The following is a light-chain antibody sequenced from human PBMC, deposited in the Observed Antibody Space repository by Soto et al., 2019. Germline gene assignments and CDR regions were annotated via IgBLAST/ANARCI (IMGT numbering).Light chain of an antibody. CDR3: HQYGISPRT. Sequence: EIVLTQSPGTLSLSPGERATLSCRASQSVSSSYLAWYQQKPGQAPRLLIYGASSSATGIPDRFSGSGSGTDFTLTIIRLEPEDFAGYYCHQYGISPRTFGQGTKVEIK. CDR2: GAS. CDR1: QSVSSSY. V-gene: IGKV3-20*01. J-gene: IGKJ1*01.